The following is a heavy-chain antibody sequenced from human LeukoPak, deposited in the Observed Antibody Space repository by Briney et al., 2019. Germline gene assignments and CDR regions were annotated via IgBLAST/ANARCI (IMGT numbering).Heavy chain of an antibody. V-gene: IGHV1-69*05. CDR1: GGTFSSYA. CDR3: ARSNWNDGGYFDY. D-gene: IGHD1-1*01. Sequence: ASVKVSCKESGGTFSSYAISWVRQAPGQGLEWMGRIIPIFGTANYAQKFQGRVTITTNESTSTAYMELSSLRSEDTAVYYCARSNWNDGGYFDYWGQGTLVTVSS. J-gene: IGHJ4*02. CDR2: IIPIFGTA.